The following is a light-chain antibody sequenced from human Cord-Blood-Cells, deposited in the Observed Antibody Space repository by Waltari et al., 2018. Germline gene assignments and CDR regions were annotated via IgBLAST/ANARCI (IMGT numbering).Light chain of an antibody. CDR3: QQYGSPPRT. Sequence: LTESQGTLSWSTGDRAALPCRASQSVSSSYLAWYQQKPGQAPRLLIYGAASSATGIPDRFSGSGSGTDFTLTISRREPEDCAVYYCQQYGSPPRTFGQGTKVEIK. CDR2: GAA. V-gene: IGKV3-20*01. J-gene: IGKJ1*01. CDR1: QSVSSSY.